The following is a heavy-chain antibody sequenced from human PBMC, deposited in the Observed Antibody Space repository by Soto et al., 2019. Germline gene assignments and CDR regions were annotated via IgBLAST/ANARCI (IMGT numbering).Heavy chain of an antibody. J-gene: IGHJ4*02. Sequence: EASVKVSCKASGYTFTSYAMHWVRQAPGQRLEWMGWINAGNGNTKYSQKFQGRVTITRDTSASTAYMELSSLRSEDTAVYYCARSIVVVTSFDYWGQGTLVTVPQ. CDR2: INAGNGNT. D-gene: IGHD3-22*01. V-gene: IGHV1-3*01. CDR1: GYTFTSYA. CDR3: ARSIVVVTSFDY.